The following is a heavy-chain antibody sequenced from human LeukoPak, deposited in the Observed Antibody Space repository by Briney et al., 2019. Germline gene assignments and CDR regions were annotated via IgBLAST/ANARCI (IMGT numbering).Heavy chain of an antibody. Sequence: SETLSLTFTVSGGSISSYYWSWIRQPAGKGRDWIGRIYTSGSTNYNPSLKSRVTMSLDTSKNQFSLKLSSVTAADTAVYYCARDGDLGIFDYWGQGTLVTVSS. CDR2: IYTSGST. CDR3: ARDGDLGIFDY. V-gene: IGHV4-4*07. J-gene: IGHJ4*02. CDR1: GGSISSYY. D-gene: IGHD3-16*01.